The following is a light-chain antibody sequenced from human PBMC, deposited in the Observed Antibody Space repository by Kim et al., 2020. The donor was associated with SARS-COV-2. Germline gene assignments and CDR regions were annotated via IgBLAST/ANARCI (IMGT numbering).Light chain of an antibody. J-gene: IGLJ1*01. V-gene: IGLV3-21*04. CDR3: QVWDISSDHYV. CDR1: DIGSKS. Sequence: APGKPASITCGGNDIGSKSVHWYQQRPGQAPVLVLYYNTDRPSGIPERFSGSNSGNTATLTINRVEAGDEADYYCQVWDISSDHYVFGTGTKVTVL. CDR2: YNT.